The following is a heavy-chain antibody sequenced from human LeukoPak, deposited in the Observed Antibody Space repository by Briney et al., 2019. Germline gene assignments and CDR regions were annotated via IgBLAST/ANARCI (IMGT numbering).Heavy chain of an antibody. CDR1: GGSISSSSYY. D-gene: IGHD1-1*01. CDR3: ARIHPWNAFGQDV. CDR2: IYYSGST. Sequence: SETLSLTCTVSGGSISSSSYYWGWIRQPPGKGLEWIGSIYYSGSTYYTPSLKSRVTISVDTSKNQFSLKLSSVTAADTAVYYCARIHPWNAFGQDVWGKGTTVTISS. V-gene: IGHV4-39*07. J-gene: IGHJ6*04.